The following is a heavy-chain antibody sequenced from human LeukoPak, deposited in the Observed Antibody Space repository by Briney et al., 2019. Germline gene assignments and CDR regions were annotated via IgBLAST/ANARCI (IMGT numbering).Heavy chain of an antibody. CDR3: ARGGSPPEALGDTFYI. D-gene: IGHD1-26*01. Sequence: PVGSLRLSCAASGFTFSNFWMYWVRRAPGKGLLWVSRINSDGNSTNYADSVKGRFTISRDNAKNTLYLQMNSLRAEDTAVHYCARGGSPPEALGDTFYIWGQGTMVTVSS. V-gene: IGHV3-74*01. CDR1: GFTFSNFW. CDR2: INSDGNST. J-gene: IGHJ3*02.